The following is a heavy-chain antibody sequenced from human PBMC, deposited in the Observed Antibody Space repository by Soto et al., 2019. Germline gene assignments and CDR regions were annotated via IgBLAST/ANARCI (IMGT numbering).Heavy chain of an antibody. CDR2: ISWNSGSI. V-gene: IGHV3-9*01. D-gene: IGHD2-2*01. CDR3: AKDMGYCISTSCYAPKPHYNDGMEV. Sequence: PGGSLRLSCAASGFTFDDYAMHWVRQAPGKGLEWVSGISWNSGSIGYADSVKGRFTISRDNAKNSLYLHMNSLRAEDTALYYCAKDMGYCISTSCYAPKPHYNDGMEVGGQGTTVTVSS. CDR1: GFTFDDYA. J-gene: IGHJ6*02.